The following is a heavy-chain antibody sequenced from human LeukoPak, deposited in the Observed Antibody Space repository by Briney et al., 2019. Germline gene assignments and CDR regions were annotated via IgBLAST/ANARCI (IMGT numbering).Heavy chain of an antibody. V-gene: IGHV4-59*01. CDR2: IYYSGST. D-gene: IGHD3/OR15-3a*01. CDR3: ASVDPLNGSYFDY. J-gene: IGHJ4*02. Sequence: PSETLSLTCTVSGGSISSYYWSWIRQPPGKGLEWIGYIYYSGSTNYNPSLKSRVTISVDTSKNQFSLKLSSVTAADTAVYYCASVDPLNGSYFDYWGQGTLVTVSS. CDR1: GGSISSYY.